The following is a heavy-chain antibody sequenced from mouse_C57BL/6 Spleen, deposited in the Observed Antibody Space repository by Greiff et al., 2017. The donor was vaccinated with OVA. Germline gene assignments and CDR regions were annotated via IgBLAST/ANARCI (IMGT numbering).Heavy chain of an antibody. CDR1: GFTFNTYA. Sequence: EVQRVESGGGLVQPKGSLKLSCAASGFTFNTYAMHWVRQAPGKGLEWVARIRSKSSNYATYYADSVKDRFTISRDDSQSMLYLQMNNLKTEDTAMYYCVKGDLLGYAMDYWGQGTSVTVSS. D-gene: IGHD2-1*01. J-gene: IGHJ4*01. V-gene: IGHV10-3*01. CDR2: IRSKSSNYAT. CDR3: VKGDLLGYAMDY.